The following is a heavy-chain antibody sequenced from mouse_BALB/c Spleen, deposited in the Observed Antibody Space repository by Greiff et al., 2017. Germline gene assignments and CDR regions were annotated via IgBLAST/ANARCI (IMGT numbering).Heavy chain of an antibody. V-gene: IGHV2-9*02. Sequence: VMLVESGPGLVAPSQSLSITCTVSGFSLTSYGVHWVRQPPGKGLEWLGVIWAGGSTNYNSALMSRLSISKDNSKSQVFLKMNSLQTDDTAMYYCARDGYDAGYYFDYWGQGTTLTVSS. CDR3: ARDGYDAGYYFDY. CDR2: IWAGGST. D-gene: IGHD2-2*01. CDR1: GFSLTSYG. J-gene: IGHJ2*01.